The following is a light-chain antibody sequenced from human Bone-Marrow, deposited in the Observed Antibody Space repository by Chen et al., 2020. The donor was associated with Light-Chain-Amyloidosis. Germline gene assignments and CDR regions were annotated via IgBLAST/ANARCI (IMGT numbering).Light chain of an antibody. J-gene: IGLJ2*01. CDR3: SSYTSSTTVV. Sequence: QSALTQPASVSGSPGQPITISCTGTRSDVGAYNFVSWYQQHPGKAPKLMIYDVSNRPSGVSTRFSGSKSGNTASLTISGLQAEDEADYYCSSYTSSTTVVFGGGTKLTVL. CDR2: DVS. V-gene: IGLV2-14*01. CDR1: RSDVGAYNF.